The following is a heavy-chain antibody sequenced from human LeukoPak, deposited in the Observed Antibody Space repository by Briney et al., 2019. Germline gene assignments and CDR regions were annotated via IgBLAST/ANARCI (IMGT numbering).Heavy chain of an antibody. Sequence: GGSLRLSCAASGFTFNRYWMHWVRHAPGEGPVWVAHILNDGGGTSYADSVKGRFTISRDNAKNTLSLQMNSLRAEDTAVYYCVRHNYGYDYWGQGTPVTVSS. J-gene: IGHJ4*02. V-gene: IGHV3-74*01. CDR1: GFTFNRYW. D-gene: IGHD5-18*01. CDR3: VRHNYGYDY. CDR2: ILNDGGGT.